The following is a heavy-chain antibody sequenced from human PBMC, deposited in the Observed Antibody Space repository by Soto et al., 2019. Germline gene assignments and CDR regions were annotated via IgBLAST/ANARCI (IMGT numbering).Heavy chain of an antibody. CDR3: ARNLDSSGSTGPHYYYGMDV. CDR2: INPSGGST. D-gene: IGHD3-22*01. CDR1: GYTFTSYY. V-gene: IGHV1-46*01. J-gene: IGHJ6*02. Sequence: ASVKVSCKASGYTFTSYYMHWVRQAPGKGLEWMGIINPSGGSTSYAQKFQGRVTMTRDTSTSTVYMELSSLRSEDTAVYYCARNLDSSGSTGPHYYYGMDVWGQGTTVTVSS.